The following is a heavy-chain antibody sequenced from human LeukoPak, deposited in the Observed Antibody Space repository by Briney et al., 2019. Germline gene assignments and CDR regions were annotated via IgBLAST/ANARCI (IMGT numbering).Heavy chain of an antibody. J-gene: IGHJ4*02. Sequence: ASVKVSCKASGYTFTSYYIQWVRQAPGQGLEWVGIINPSGGSTNYAQKFQGRVTMTRDTSTSTVYMELSSLRSEDTAVYYCATGDSGWPPRGVYWGQGTLVTVSS. CDR1: GYTFTSYY. V-gene: IGHV1-46*01. D-gene: IGHD6-19*01. CDR3: ATGDSGWPPRGVY. CDR2: INPSGGST.